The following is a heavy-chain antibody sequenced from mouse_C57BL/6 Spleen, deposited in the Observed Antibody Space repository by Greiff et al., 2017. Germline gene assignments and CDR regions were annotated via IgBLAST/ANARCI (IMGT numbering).Heavy chain of an antibody. V-gene: IGHV1-61*01. Sequence: QVQLQQPGAELVRPGSSVKLSCKASGYTFTSYWMDWVKQRPGQGLEWIGNIYPSDSETHYNQKFKDKATLTVDKSSSTAYMQLSSLTSEDSAVYYCARSRIYDGYYLFDYWGQGTTLTVSS. CDR2: IYPSDSET. D-gene: IGHD2-3*01. J-gene: IGHJ2*01. CDR1: GYTFTSYW. CDR3: ARSRIYDGYYLFDY.